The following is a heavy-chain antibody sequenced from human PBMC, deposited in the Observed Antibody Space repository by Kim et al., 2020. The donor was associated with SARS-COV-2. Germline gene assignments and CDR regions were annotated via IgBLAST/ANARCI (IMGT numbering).Heavy chain of an antibody. D-gene: IGHD3-9*01. J-gene: IGHJ3*02. CDR1: GGTFSSYA. Sequence: SVKVSFKASGGTFSSYAISWVRQAPGQGLEWMGGIIPIFGTANYAQKFQGRVTITADESTSTAYMELSSLRSEDTAVYYCARDRSYYDILTGYSRPDAFDIWGQGTMVTVSS. V-gene: IGHV1-69*13. CDR2: IIPIFGTA. CDR3: ARDRSYYDILTGYSRPDAFDI.